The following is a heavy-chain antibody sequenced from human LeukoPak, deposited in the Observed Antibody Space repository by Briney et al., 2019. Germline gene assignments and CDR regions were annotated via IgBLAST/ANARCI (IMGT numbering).Heavy chain of an antibody. CDR3: ARGITIFGVVPDYYYGMDV. J-gene: IGHJ6*02. CDR2: INPNGGGT. V-gene: IGHV1-2*02. CDR1: GYTFTGYY. D-gene: IGHD3-3*01. Sequence: ASVKVSCKASGYTFTGYYMHWVRQAPGQGLEWMGWINPNGGGTNYAQKFQGRVTMTRDTSISTAYMELSRLRSDDTAVYYCARGITIFGVVPDYYYGMDVWGQGTTVTVSS.